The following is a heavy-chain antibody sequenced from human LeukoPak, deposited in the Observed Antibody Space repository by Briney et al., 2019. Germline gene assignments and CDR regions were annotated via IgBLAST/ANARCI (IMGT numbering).Heavy chain of an antibody. CDR2: IYYAGST. CDR3: ARGAYDSGSYQYFFDY. J-gene: IGHJ4*02. D-gene: IGHD3-10*01. CDR1: GGSISPYY. V-gene: IGHV4-59*01. Sequence: SETLSLTCTVSGGSISPYYWSWIRQPPGKGLEWIGYIYYAGSTDYNPSLKSRVTISLDTSKHQFSLRLTSVTAADTAVYYCARGAYDSGSYQYFFDYWGQGTLVTVSS.